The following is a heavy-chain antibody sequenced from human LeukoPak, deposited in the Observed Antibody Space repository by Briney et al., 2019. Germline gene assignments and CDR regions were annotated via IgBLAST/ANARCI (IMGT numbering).Heavy chain of an antibody. V-gene: IGHV5-51*01. CDR3: ATPYPREYCSSTTCYFNY. J-gene: IGHJ4*02. Sequence: PGESLKISCEASGYDFPNYWIGWVRQKPGKGLEWMGIIYPGDSNFIYSSSFQGQMTISADKSISTAYLQLSGLKGSDSGMYYCATPYPREYCSSTTCYFNYWGQGTLVTVSS. CDR2: IYPGDSNF. CDR1: GYDFPNYW. D-gene: IGHD2-2*01.